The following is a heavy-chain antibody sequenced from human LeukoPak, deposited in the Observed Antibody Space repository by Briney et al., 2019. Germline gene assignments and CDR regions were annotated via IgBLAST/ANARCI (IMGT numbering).Heavy chain of an antibody. CDR1: GGSISSSSYY. CDR2: IYYSGST. Sequence: SEALSLTCTVSGGSISSSSYYWGWIRQPPGKGLEWIGSIYYSGSTYYNPSLKSRVTISVDTSKNQFSLKLSSVTAADTAVYYCARGPLYYVWGSYRPAPPYYFDYWGQGTLVTVSS. D-gene: IGHD3-16*02. CDR3: ARGPLYYVWGSYRPAPPYYFDY. V-gene: IGHV4-39*01. J-gene: IGHJ4*02.